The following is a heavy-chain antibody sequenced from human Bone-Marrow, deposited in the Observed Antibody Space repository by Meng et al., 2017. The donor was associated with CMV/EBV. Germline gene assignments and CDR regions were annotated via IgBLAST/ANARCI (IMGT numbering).Heavy chain of an antibody. Sequence: SLKISCAASGFTFSNYEMNWVRQAPGKGLDWVSYISASGSTIYYADSVKGRFTISRDNAKNSLYLQMNSLRVEDTAVYYCAREWGDDSYYYGMGVGGQGTTVTVSS. J-gene: IGHJ6*02. CDR3: AREWGDDSYYYGMGV. CDR1: GFTFSNYE. CDR2: ISASGSTI. D-gene: IGHD1-26*01. V-gene: IGHV3-48*03.